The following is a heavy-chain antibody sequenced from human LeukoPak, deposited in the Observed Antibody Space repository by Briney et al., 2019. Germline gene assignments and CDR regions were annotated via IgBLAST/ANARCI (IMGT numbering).Heavy chain of an antibody. CDR1: GFTFSDYY. CDR2: IYAGGRT. J-gene: IGHJ4*02. Sequence: GGSLRLSCTASGFTFSDYYMGWIRQAPGRGLEWVSVIYAGGRTYYADSVKGRFTISRHNSNNTLYLQMNSLRPEGTAVYYCARVIYQLVFDYWGQGTLVSVSS. CDR3: ARVIYQLVFDY. V-gene: IGHV3-53*04. D-gene: IGHD2-2*01.